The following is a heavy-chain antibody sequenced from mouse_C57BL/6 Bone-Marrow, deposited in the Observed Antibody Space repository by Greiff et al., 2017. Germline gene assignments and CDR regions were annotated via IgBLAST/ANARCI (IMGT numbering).Heavy chain of an antibody. CDR2: ISSGGSYT. J-gene: IGHJ4*01. CDR3: ARRDYYAMDY. CDR1: GFTFSSYG. V-gene: IGHV5-6*02. Sequence: EVKLMESGGDLVKPGGSLKLSCAASGFTFSSYGMSWVRQTPDKRLEWVATISSGGSYTFYPASVKGRFTISRDNANNTLYLQMSSLNSEDTAMYYCARRDYYAMDYWGQGTSVTVSS.